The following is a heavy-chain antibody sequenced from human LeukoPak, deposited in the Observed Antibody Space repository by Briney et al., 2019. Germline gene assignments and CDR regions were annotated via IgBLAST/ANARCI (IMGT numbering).Heavy chain of an antibody. V-gene: IGHV4-39*01. J-gene: IGHJ4*02. CDR1: GGSISCKNCY. D-gene: IGHD3-10*01. Sequence: SETLSLTCTLSGGSISCKNCYWGWIRQTPGQGLEWMGTIYYSGKTYSNPTLKSRVTISVDTSKNQFSLKLNSVTATDTAVYYCARHYGPWGQGTLVTVSS. CDR2: IYYSGKT. CDR3: ARHYGP.